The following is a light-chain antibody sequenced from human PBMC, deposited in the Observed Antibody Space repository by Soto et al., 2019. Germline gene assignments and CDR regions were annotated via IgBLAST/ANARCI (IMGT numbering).Light chain of an antibody. J-gene: IGKJ4*01. CDR3: QQYNSSPPT. Sequence: DIQMTQSPSTLSASVGDRVTITCRASQTISSWLAWYQQKPGKAPKLLIYDASSLLGGVPSRFSGSGSGTEFTLTISSLQPDDFAIYYCQQYNSSPPTFGGGTEVEIK. V-gene: IGKV1-5*01. CDR2: DAS. CDR1: QTISSW.